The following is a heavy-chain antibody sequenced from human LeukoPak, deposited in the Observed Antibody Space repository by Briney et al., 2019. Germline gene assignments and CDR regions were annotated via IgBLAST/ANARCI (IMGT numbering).Heavy chain of an antibody. J-gene: IGHJ4*02. V-gene: IGHV1-2*02. CDR3: ARDYDILTGYYNGAAY. D-gene: IGHD3-9*01. CDR1: GYTFTGYY. CDR2: INPNSGGT. Sequence: ASVKVSCKASGYTFTGYYMHWVRQAPGQGLEWMGWINPNSGGTNYAQKFQGRVTMTRDTSISTAYMDLSRLRADDTAVYYCARDYDILTGYYNGAAYCGQGSLVTVSS.